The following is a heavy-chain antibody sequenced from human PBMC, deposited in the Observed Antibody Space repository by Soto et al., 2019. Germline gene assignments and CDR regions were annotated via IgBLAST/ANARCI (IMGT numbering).Heavy chain of an antibody. Sequence: SLRLSCAASGFTVSSNYMSWVRQAPGKGLEWVSVIYSGGSTYYADSVKDRFAISRDNSKNTLYLQMDFLRAEDTAVYYRARDLYSSGWLTGFDPWGQGTLVTVSS. D-gene: IGHD6-19*01. J-gene: IGHJ5*02. CDR1: GFTVSSNY. V-gene: IGHV3-66*01. CDR3: ARDLYSSGWLTGFDP. CDR2: IYSGGST.